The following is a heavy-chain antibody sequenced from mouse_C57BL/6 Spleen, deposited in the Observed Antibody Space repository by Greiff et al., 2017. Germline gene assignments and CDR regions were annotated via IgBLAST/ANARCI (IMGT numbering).Heavy chain of an antibody. CDR2: IHPSDSDT. V-gene: IGHV1-74*01. D-gene: IGHD1-1*01. CDR1: GYTFTSYW. CDR3: AILYYYVSYYAMDY. Sequence: QVQLQQPGAELVKPGASVKVSCKASGYTFTSYWMHWVKQRPGQGLEWIGRIHPSDSDTNYNQKFKGKATLTVDKSSSTAYMQLSSLTSEDSAFYYCAILYYYVSYYAMDYWGQGTSVTVSS. J-gene: IGHJ4*01.